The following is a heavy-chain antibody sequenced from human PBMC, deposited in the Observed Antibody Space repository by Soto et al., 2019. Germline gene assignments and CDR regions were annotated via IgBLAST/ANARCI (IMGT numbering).Heavy chain of an antibody. V-gene: IGHV3-20*04. J-gene: IGHJ3*02. CDR1: GFTLDDYG. Sequence: GGSLRLCCAASGFTLDDYGMSWVRQAPGKGLEWVSGINWNGGSTGYADSVKGRFTISRDNAKNSLYLQMNSLRAEDTALYYCARGHGTYYYDSSGYRDAFDIWGQGTMVTVSS. CDR2: INWNGGST. D-gene: IGHD3-22*01. CDR3: ARGHGTYYYDSSGYRDAFDI.